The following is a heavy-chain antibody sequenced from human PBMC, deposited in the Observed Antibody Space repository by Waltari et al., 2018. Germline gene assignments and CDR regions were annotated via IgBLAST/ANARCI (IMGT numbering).Heavy chain of an antibody. J-gene: IGHJ3*02. CDR2: ISSSGSTI. CDR3: AREGGYSGYDSAFDI. Sequence: EVQLVESGGGLVQPGGSLRLSCAASGFTFSSYEMNWVRQAPGKGLVWVSFISSSGSTIYYADSVKGRFTISRDNAKNSLYLQMNSLRAEDTAVYYCAREGGYSGYDSAFDIWGQGTMVTVSS. CDR1: GFTFSSYE. D-gene: IGHD5-12*01. V-gene: IGHV3-48*03.